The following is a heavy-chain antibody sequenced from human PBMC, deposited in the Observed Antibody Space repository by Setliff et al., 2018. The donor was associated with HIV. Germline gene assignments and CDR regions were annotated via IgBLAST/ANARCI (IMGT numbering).Heavy chain of an antibody. CDR2: INPKSGAT. CDR3: ARSTTAD. Sequence: ASVKVSCKASGGTFSSYAINWVRQAPGQGLEWMGWINPKSGATKNAQKYQGRVTMTRDTSISTAYMELSRLRSDDTAVYYCARSTTADWGQGTMVTVSS. CDR1: GGTFSSYA. V-gene: IGHV1-2*02. D-gene: IGHD4-17*01. J-gene: IGHJ4*02.